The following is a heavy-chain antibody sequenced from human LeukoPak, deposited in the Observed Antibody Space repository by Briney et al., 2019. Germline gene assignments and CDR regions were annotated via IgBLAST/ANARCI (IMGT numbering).Heavy chain of an antibody. D-gene: IGHD3-10*01. Sequence: ASVKVSCKVSGYTLTELSMHWVRQAPGKGLEWMGGFDPEDGETIYAQKFQGRVTMTEDTSTDTAYMELSSLRSEDTAVYYCARAVHYSGTSDQYTGGWYYFDFWGQGTLVTVSS. CDR2: FDPEDGET. V-gene: IGHV1-24*01. J-gene: IGHJ4*02. CDR3: ARAVHYSGTSDQYTGGWYYFDF. CDR1: GYTLTELS.